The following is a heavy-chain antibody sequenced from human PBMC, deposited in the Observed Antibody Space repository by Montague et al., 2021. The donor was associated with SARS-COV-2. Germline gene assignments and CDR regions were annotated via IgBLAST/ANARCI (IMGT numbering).Heavy chain of an antibody. V-gene: IGHV4-59*12. Sequence: SETLSLTCTVSGGSITNYYWTWIWQPPGRGLEWIGYIYYSATTNYNPSLKSRVTMSIDTSKNQFSLSLGSVTAADSAVYYCARLRRGTYYVSFDPWGQGTLGSVSS. D-gene: IGHD1-26*01. CDR1: GGSITNYY. CDR2: IYYSATT. CDR3: ARLRRGTYYVSFDP. J-gene: IGHJ5*02.